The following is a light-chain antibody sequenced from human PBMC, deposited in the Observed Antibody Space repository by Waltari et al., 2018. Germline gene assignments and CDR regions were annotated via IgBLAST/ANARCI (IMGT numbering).Light chain of an antibody. CDR3: QQYNSYPLT. Sequence: DIQMTQSPSTLSASLGYRVTITFRASQNINSWLAWYQQKPWKAPKFLIYKASSLESGVPSRFSGNGSGTEFTLTISRLQPDEFGTYYRQQYNSYPLTFGKGTKVEIK. CDR1: QNINSW. CDR2: KAS. J-gene: IGKJ1*01. V-gene: IGKV1-5*03.